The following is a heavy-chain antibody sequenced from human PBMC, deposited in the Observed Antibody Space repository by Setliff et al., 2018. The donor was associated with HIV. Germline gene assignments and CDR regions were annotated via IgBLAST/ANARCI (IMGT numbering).Heavy chain of an antibody. CDR2: ISSNSYNR. Sequence: PGGSLRLSCAASGFTFSSYSMNWVRQAPGKGLEWVSYISSNSYNRYYADSVKGRFTISRDNAKNSLYLQMNSLRAEDTAVYYCARGARLLAGYSDRWDYYYMAVWGKGTTVTVSS. CDR3: ARGARLLAGYSDRWDYYYMAV. V-gene: IGHV3-48*01. CDR1: GFTFSSYS. J-gene: IGHJ6*03. D-gene: IGHD6-13*01.